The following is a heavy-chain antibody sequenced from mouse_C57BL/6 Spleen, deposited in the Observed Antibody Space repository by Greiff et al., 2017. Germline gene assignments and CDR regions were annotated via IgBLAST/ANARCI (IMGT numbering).Heavy chain of an antibody. V-gene: IGHV1-52*01. CDR1: GYTFTSYW. D-gene: IGHD3-2*02. CDR2: IDPSDSET. CDR3: ARGVRADSSGYDY. Sequence: QVQLQQPGAELVRPGSSVKLSCKASGYTFTSYWMHWVKQRPIQGLEWIGNIDPSDSETHYNQKFKDKATLTVDKSSSTAYMQLSSLTSEDSAVYYCARGVRADSSGYDYWGQGTTLTVSS. J-gene: IGHJ2*01.